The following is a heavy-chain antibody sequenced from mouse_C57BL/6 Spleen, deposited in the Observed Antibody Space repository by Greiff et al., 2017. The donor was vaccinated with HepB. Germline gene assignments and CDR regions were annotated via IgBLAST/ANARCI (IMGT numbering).Heavy chain of an antibody. D-gene: IGHD1-1*01. V-gene: IGHV1-63*01. CDR2: IYPGGGYT. J-gene: IGHJ3*01. Sequence: QVQLQQSGAELVRPGTSVKMSCKASGYTFTNYWIGWAKQRPGHGLEWIGDIYPGGGYTNYNEKFKGKATLTAYKSSSTAYMQFSSLTSEDSAIYYCARHYGSSSFAYWGQGTLVTVSA. CDR3: ARHYGSSSFAY. CDR1: GYTFTNYW.